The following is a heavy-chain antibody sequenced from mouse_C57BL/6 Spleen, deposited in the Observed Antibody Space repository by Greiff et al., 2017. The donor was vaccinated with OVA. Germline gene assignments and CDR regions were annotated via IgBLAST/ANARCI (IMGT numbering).Heavy chain of an antibody. J-gene: IGHJ2*01. V-gene: IGHV5-16*01. D-gene: IGHD3-3*01. CDR2: INYDDSST. Sequence: EVQLVQSEAGLVQPGSSMKLSCKASGFTFSDYYMAWVLQVPGKGLEWVAHINYDDSSTFYLDSLKSRVIISIDNAKNIVYLQLSSLKSEDSATDYSARVLSGTDFAYWGQGTTLTVSS. CDR3: ARVLSGTDFAY. CDR1: GFTFSDYY.